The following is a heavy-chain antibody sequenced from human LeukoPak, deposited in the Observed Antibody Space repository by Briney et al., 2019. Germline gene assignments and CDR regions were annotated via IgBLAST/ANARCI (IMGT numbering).Heavy chain of an antibody. D-gene: IGHD4-17*01. CDR2: ISGYTGYT. V-gene: IGHV1-18*01. J-gene: IGHJ4*02. CDR1: GYTSRSHG. Sequence: ASVKVSCKTSGYTSRSHGISWVRQAPGQGLEWMGWISGYTGYTGYAQKFQGRITMTTDTSTSTAYMELRSLRPDDTAVYYCARLGLRDVNTVTDDYFDYWGQGTLVTVSS. CDR3: ARLGLRDVNTVTDDYFDY.